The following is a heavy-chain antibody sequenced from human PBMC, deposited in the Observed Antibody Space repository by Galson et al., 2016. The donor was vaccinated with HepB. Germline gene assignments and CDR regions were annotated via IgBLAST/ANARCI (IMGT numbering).Heavy chain of an antibody. CDR2: ISYEGSSE. CDR3: ARAERHFNSNGIYQYYFDH. Sequence: SLRLSCAASGFTFTNYGIHWARQAPGKGLEWVAIISYEGSSEWYADSVKGRFSISRDISKNTLYLQMNSLRAGDTALYYCARAERHFNSNGIYQYYFDHWGQGSLVTVSS. D-gene: IGHD6-19*01. V-gene: IGHV3-30*03. CDR1: GFTFTNYG. J-gene: IGHJ4*02.